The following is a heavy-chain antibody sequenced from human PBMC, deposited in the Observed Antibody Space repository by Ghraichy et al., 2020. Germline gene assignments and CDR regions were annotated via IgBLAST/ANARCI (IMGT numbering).Heavy chain of an antibody. V-gene: IGHV4-34*01. CDR3: ARAPKYSSSSGSFDY. Sequence: SETLSLTCAVYGKSFSGYYWSWIRQPPGKGLEWIGEINHSGSTNYNPSLKSRVTISVDTSKNQFSLKLSSVTAADTAVYYCARAPKYSSSSGSFDYWGQGTLVTVSS. J-gene: IGHJ4*02. CDR2: INHSGST. CDR1: GKSFSGYY. D-gene: IGHD6-6*01.